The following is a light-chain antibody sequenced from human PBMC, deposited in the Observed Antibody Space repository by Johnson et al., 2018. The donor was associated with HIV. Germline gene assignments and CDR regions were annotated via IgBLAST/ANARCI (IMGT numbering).Light chain of an antibody. Sequence: QSVLTQPPSVSAAPGQKVTISCSGSSSNIGNNYVSWYQQLPGTAPKLLIYENDKRPSGIPDRFSASKSGTSATLDITGLQTGDAGDYCCGSWDNPLSVFVFGAGTKVTVL. CDR3: GSWDNPLSVFV. J-gene: IGLJ1*01. CDR2: END. CDR1: SSNIGNNY. V-gene: IGLV1-51*02.